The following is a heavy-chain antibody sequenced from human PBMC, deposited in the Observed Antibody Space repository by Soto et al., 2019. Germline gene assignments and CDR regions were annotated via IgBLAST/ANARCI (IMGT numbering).Heavy chain of an antibody. CDR1: GFTFSSYG. J-gene: IGHJ6*02. Sequence: RRLSCAASGFTFSSYGMHWVRQAPGKGLEWVAVISYDGSNKYYADSVKGRFTISRDNSKNTLYLQMNSLRAEDTAVYYCAKDGGYCTNGVCYKTYGMDVWGQGPTVTVSS. D-gene: IGHD2-8*01. CDR3: AKDGGYCTNGVCYKTYGMDV. CDR2: ISYDGSNK. V-gene: IGHV3-30*18.